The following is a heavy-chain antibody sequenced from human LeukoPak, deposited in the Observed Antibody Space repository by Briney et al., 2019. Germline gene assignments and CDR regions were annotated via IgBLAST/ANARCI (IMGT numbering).Heavy chain of an antibody. CDR3: ARDRDTAMLTFDY. Sequence: PGGSLRLSCAASGFTFSSYEMNWVRQAPGKGLEWVSYISSSSSYIYYADSVKGRFTISRDNAKNSLYLQMNSLRAEDTAVYYCARDRDTAMLTFDYWGQGTLVIVSS. CDR1: GFTFSSYE. V-gene: IGHV3-21*05. CDR2: ISSSSSYI. J-gene: IGHJ4*02. D-gene: IGHD5-18*01.